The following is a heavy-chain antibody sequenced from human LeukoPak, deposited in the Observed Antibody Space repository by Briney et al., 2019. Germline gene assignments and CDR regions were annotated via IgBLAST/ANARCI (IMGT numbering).Heavy chain of an antibody. V-gene: IGHV3-48*03. CDR1: GFTFSSYE. D-gene: IGHD6-19*01. CDR3: ARISGWYCDY. CDR2: ISSRGGTI. J-gene: IGHJ4*02. Sequence: GGSLRLSCAASGFTFSSYEMNWVRQAPGEGLEWISYISSRGGTIKYADSVKGRFTISRDNAKNSLYLQMSSLRAEDTAVYYCARISGWYCDYWGQGTLVTVSS.